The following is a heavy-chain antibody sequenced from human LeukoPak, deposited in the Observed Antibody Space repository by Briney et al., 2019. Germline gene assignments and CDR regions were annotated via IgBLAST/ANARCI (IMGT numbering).Heavy chain of an antibody. CDR2: TSDDGRNK. V-gene: IGHV3-30*04. CDR3: ARGHQQLVNRGSYYYYYMDV. CDR1: GFIFSGHA. J-gene: IGHJ6*03. Sequence: GRTLRLSCAASGFIFSGHAMHWVRQAPGKGLEWVAVTSDDGRNKYYADSVKGRFTISRDNSKNTLSLQMNSLRDEDTAVYYCARGHQQLVNRGSYYYYYMDVWGEGTTVTVSS. D-gene: IGHD6-13*01.